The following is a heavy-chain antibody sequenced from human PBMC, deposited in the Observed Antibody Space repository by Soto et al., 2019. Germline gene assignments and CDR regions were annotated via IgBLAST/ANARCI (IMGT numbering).Heavy chain of an antibody. Sequence: VQLLESGGGLVQPGGSLRLSCAASGFTFSSSDMSWVRQAPGKGLEWVSSITRTGDVTHYADSVKGRFTISRDNSKNTAHLQMNNLRGGDAAVYFWAKGGGGDHGYWGQGTLVAVSS. V-gene: IGHV3-23*01. CDR1: GFTFSSSD. CDR3: AKGGGGDHGY. D-gene: IGHD2-21*02. J-gene: IGHJ4*02. CDR2: ITRTGDVT.